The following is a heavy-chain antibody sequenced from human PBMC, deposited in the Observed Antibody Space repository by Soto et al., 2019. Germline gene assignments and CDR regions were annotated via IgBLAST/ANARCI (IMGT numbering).Heavy chain of an antibody. V-gene: IGHV4-39*01. D-gene: IGHD2-2*01. CDR2: IYYSGST. J-gene: IGHJ4*02. Sequence: QLQLQESGPGLVKPSETLSLTCTVSGGSISSSSYYWGWIRQPPGKGLEWIGSIYYSGSTYYNPSLKSRVTISVDTSKNQFSLKLSSVTAADTAVYYCARHQRHRVIVVVPAAPFDYWGQGTLVTVSS. CDR3: ARHQRHRVIVVVPAAPFDY. CDR1: GGSISSSSYY.